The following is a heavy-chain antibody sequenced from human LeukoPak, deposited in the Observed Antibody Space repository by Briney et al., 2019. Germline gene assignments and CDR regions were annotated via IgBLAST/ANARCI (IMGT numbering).Heavy chain of an antibody. CDR2: VYYSGST. J-gene: IGHJ5*02. CDR3: ATVRYYYDSSGSQYNWFDP. D-gene: IGHD3-22*01. V-gene: IGHV4-59*01. CDR1: GFSISSYY. Sequence: SETLSLTCTGSGFSISSYYWSWLRQPPGKGLKGFGYVYYSGSTNYNPSLNSRVTISVDTSKNQFSLKLSSVTAADTAVYYCATVRYYYDSSGSQYNWFDPWGQGTLVTVSS.